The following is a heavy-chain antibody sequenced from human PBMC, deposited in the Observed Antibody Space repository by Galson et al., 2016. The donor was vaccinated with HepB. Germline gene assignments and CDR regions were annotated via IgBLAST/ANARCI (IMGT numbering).Heavy chain of an antibody. CDR2: MNPNSGNT. Sequence: SVKVSCKASGYTFTTYDVNWVRQATGQGLEWLGWMNPNSGNTGSAQQFQGRFIMTRNTSTSTAYMEPSSLRSEDTALYYWARRLPDSDGLDIWGQGTMVTVSS. CDR1: GYTFTTYD. CDR3: ARRLPDSDGLDI. V-gene: IGHV1-8*01. D-gene: IGHD5-24*01. J-gene: IGHJ3*02.